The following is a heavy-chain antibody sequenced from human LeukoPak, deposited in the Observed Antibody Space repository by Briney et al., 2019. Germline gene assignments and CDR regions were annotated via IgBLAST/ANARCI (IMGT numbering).Heavy chain of an antibody. CDR2: IYTSGST. V-gene: IGHV4-61*02. CDR1: GFSITSGYY. Sequence: PSETLSLTCTVSGFSITSGYYWGWIRQPAGKGLEWIGRIYTSGSTNYNPSLKSRVTISVDTSKNQFSLKLSSVTAADTAVYYCARDGANYYYYMDVWGKGTTVTISS. CDR3: ARDGANYYYYMDV. J-gene: IGHJ6*03. D-gene: IGHD3-16*01.